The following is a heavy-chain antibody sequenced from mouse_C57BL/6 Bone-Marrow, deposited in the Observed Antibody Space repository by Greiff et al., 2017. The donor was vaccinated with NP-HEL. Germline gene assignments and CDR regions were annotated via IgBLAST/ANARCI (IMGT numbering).Heavy chain of an antibody. J-gene: IGHJ2*01. D-gene: IGHD1-1*01. CDR3: ARQDYGFDY. V-gene: IGHV1-63*01. CDR2: IYPGGGYT. Sequence: VKLVESGAELVRPGTSVKMSCKASGYTFTNYWIGWAKQRPGHGLEWIGDIYPGGGYTNYNEKFKGKATLTADKSSSTAYMQFSSLTSEDSAIYYCARQDYGFDYWGQGTTLTVSS. CDR1: GYTFTNYW.